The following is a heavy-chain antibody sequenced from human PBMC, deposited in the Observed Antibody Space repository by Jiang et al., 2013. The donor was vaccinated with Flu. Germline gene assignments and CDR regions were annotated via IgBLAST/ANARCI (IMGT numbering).Heavy chain of an antibody. CDR2: IDWDDDK. Sequence: KPTQTLTLTCTFSGFSLSTSAMCVSWIRQPPGKALEWLARIDWDDDKYYSTSLKTRLTISKDTSKNQVVLTVTNVDPVDTATYYCARTLYTGSYHYSDFWGQGTLVTVSS. CDR1: GFSLSTSAMC. J-gene: IGHJ4*02. D-gene: IGHD1-26*01. V-gene: IGHV2-70*11. CDR3: ARTLYTGSYHYSDF.